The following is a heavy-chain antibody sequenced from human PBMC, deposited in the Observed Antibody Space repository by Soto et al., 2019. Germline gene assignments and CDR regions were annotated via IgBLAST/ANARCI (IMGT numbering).Heavy chain of an antibody. CDR2: IYWDDDK. CDR3: ARRYCSGSSCYSGLDY. Sequence: SGPTLVNPTQTLTLTCTLSGFSLSTSGVGVAWIRQPPGQALEWLALIYWDDDKRYTPSLTSRLTITKDTSKNQVVLTMTNMDPIDTATYYCARRYCSGSSCYSGLDYWGQGTLVTVSS. J-gene: IGHJ4*02. V-gene: IGHV2-5*02. D-gene: IGHD2-15*01. CDR1: GFSLSTSGVG.